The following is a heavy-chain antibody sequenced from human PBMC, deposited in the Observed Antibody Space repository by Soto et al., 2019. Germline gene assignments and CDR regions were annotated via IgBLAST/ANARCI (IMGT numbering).Heavy chain of an antibody. CDR2: INPNSGGT. J-gene: IGHJ4*02. V-gene: IGHV1-2*02. CDR1: GYTFPGYY. D-gene: IGHD2-2*01. CDR3: ARARGYCSSTSGLSDY. Sequence: ASVKVSCKSSGYTFPGYYIHWVRQAPGQGLEWMGWINPNSGGTDYAQKFQGRVTMTRDTSINTAYMELSSLRSEDTAVYYCARARGYCSSTSGLSDYWGQGTLVTVSS.